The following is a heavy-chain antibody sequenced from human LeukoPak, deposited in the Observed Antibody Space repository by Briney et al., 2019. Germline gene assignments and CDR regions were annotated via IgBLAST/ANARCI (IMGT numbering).Heavy chain of an antibody. CDR3: ARVGLGHYFDY. Sequence: SVTVSFKSSGGTFSSYAISWVRQAPGQGLEWMGGIIPIFDTANYAQKFQGRVTITADESTSTAYMELSSLRSEDTAVYYCARVGLGHYFDYWGQGTLVTVSS. V-gene: IGHV1-69*13. CDR1: GGTFSSYA. D-gene: IGHD3-10*01. J-gene: IGHJ4*02. CDR2: IIPIFDTA.